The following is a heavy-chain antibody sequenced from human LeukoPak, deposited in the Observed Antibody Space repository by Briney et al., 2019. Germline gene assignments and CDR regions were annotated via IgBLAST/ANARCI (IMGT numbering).Heavy chain of an antibody. V-gene: IGHV1-69*13. CDR2: IIPIFATA. CDR1: GGTFSSYA. Sequence: SVKVSCKASGGTFSSYAISWVRQAPGQGLEWMGGIIPIFATANYAQKFQGRVTITADESTSTAYMELSSLRSEDTAVYYCARYSMRTTDYYYYGMDVWGQGTTVTVSS. D-gene: IGHD1-14*01. CDR3: ARYSMRTTDYYYYGMDV. J-gene: IGHJ6*02.